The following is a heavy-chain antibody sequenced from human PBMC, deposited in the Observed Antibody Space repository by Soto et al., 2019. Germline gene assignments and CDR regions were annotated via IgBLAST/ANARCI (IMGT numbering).Heavy chain of an antibody. CDR1: GFAFSSYA. D-gene: IGHD5-18*01. Sequence: EVQLLESGGGLVQPGGSLRLSCAASGFAFSSYAMSWVRQAPGKGLEWVPAVSGSGGSTYYADSVKGRFTSSRDNAKNTLYLQIDSLRAEDTAVYYCATSEYSYGAYWYFDLWGRGTLVTVSS. CDR3: ATSEYSYGAYWYFDL. CDR2: VSGSGGST. J-gene: IGHJ2*01. V-gene: IGHV3-23*01.